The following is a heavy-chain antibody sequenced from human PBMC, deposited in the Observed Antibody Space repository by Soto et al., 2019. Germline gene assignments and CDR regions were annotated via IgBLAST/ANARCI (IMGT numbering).Heavy chain of an antibody. CDR1: GGTFSSYA. CDR2: IIPIFGTA. CDR3: ARIVEESSGYYFTWFDP. V-gene: IGHV1-69*13. D-gene: IGHD3-22*01. J-gene: IGHJ5*02. Sequence: GASVKVSCKASGGTFSSYAISWVRQAPGQGLEWMGGIIPIFGTANYAQKFQGRVTITADESTSTAYMELSSLRSEDTAVYYCARIVEESSGYYFTWFDPWGQGTLVTVSS.